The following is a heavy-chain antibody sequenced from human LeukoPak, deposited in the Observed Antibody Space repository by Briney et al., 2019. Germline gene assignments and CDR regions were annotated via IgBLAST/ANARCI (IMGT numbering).Heavy chain of an antibody. CDR3: AKSPSRGKVSAAVRYFDY. CDR2: ISDNGVST. D-gene: IGHD6-13*01. V-gene: IGHV3-23*01. Sequence: PGGSLRLSCVASGFTFSDYAMTWVRQAPGKGLEWVSAISDNGVSTYSADSVKGRFTISRDNAKNTLSLQMKSLRAEDTAMYYCAKSPSRGKVSAAVRYFDYWGQGTLVTVSS. CDR1: GFTFSDYA. J-gene: IGHJ4*02.